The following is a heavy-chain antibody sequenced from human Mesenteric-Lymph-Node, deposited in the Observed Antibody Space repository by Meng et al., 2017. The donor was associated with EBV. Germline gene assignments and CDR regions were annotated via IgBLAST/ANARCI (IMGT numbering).Heavy chain of an antibody. V-gene: IGHV2-5*02. CDR3: AHYKLDRSYNWFDP. D-gene: IGHD1-1*01. CDR2: IYWDDDK. J-gene: IGHJ5*02. Sequence: NTTRSLTMMHPCSGVSHNLSGVGVGWICQPAGKDLEWFALIYWDDDKRYSPSLKSMVTITKDTSKNPVVLTLTNMDPVDTATYYCAHYKLDRSYNWFDPWGQGTLVTVSS. CDR1: GVSHNLSGVG.